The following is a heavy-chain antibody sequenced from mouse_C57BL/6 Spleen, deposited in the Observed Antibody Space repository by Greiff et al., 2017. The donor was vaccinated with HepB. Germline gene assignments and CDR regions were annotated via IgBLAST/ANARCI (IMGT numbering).Heavy chain of an antibody. D-gene: IGHD1-1*01. Sequence: EVQLQQSGAELVKPGASVKLSCTASGFNIKDYYMHWVKQRTEQGLEWIGRIDPEDGETKYAPKFQGKATITADTSSNTAYLQLSSLTSEDQAVYYWSRKEGDYFGSSPFDYWGQGTTLTVSS. CDR2: IDPEDGET. J-gene: IGHJ2*01. CDR3: SRKEGDYFGSSPFDY. CDR1: GFNIKDYY. V-gene: IGHV14-2*01.